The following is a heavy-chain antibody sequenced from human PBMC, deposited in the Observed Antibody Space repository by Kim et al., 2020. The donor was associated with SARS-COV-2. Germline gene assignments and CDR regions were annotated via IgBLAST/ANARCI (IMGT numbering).Heavy chain of an antibody. V-gene: IGHV3-30-3*01. CDR2: ISYDGSNK. Sequence: GGSLRLSCAASGFTFSSYAMHWVRQAPGKGLEWVAVISYDGSNKYYADSVKGRFTISRDNSKNTLYLQMNSLRAEDTAVYYCARSRTPPDNTLLGYWGQGTLVTVSS. CDR3: ARSRTPPDNTLLGY. D-gene: IGHD2-15*01. J-gene: IGHJ4*02. CDR1: GFTFSSYA.